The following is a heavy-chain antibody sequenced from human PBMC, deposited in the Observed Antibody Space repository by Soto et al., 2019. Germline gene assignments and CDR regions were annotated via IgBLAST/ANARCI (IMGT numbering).Heavy chain of an antibody. CDR2: ISSSSSFT. CDR1: GFSLSDYS. Sequence: DVQLVESGGGLVKPGGSLRLSCAASGFSLSDYSMNWIRQAPGKGLEWVASISSSSSFTHYAESMKGRFTISRDNAKNSLYLKMNSLPAEDTAVYYCTGSSDDGRDNWGQGALVTVSS. D-gene: IGHD1-26*01. V-gene: IGHV3-21*01. CDR3: TGSSDDGRDN. J-gene: IGHJ4*02.